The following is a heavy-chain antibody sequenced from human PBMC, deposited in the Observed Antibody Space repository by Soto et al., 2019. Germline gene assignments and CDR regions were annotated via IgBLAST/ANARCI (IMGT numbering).Heavy chain of an antibody. D-gene: IGHD3-16*01. CDR2: IKSKTDGGTT. CDR3: TTLYTAPYYYYYMDV. Sequence: GGSLRLSCVASGFTFSNAWMSWVRQAPGKGLEWVGRIKSKTDGGTTDYAAPVKGRFTISRDDSKNTLYLQMNSLKTEDTAVYYCTTLYTAPYYYYYMDVWGKGTTVTVSS. CDR1: GFTFSNAW. V-gene: IGHV3-15*01. J-gene: IGHJ6*03.